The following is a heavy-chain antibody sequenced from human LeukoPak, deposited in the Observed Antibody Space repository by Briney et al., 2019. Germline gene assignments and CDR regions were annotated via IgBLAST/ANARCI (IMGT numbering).Heavy chain of an antibody. V-gene: IGHV1-69*13. D-gene: IGHD5-24*01. Sequence: SVKVSCKASGGTFSSYAISWVRQAPGQGLEWMGGIIPIFGTVNYAQKFQGRVTITADESTSTAYMELSSLRSEDTAVYYCARGKDGYNYYFDYWGQGTLVTVSS. CDR1: GGTFSSYA. CDR3: ARGKDGYNYYFDY. CDR2: IIPIFGTV. J-gene: IGHJ4*02.